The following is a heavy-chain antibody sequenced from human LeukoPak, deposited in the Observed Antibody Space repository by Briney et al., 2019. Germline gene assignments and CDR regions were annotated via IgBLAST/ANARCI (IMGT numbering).Heavy chain of an antibody. Sequence: SETLSLTCTVSGGSISSYYWSWIRQPPGKGLEWLGYIDYSGSTNYNPSLKSRVTISVDTSKNQFSLKLSSVTAADTAVYYCARESSYYYGSGSYTNWFDPWGQGTLVTVSS. J-gene: IGHJ5*02. CDR3: ARESSYYYGSGSYTNWFDP. D-gene: IGHD3-10*01. CDR2: IDYSGST. CDR1: GGSISSYY. V-gene: IGHV4-59*01.